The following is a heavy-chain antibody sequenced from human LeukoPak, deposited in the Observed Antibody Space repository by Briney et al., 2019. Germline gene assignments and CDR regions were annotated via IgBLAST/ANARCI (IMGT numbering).Heavy chain of an antibody. CDR3: ARDSGGVGELFYYYVDV. V-gene: IGHV4-4*07. D-gene: IGHD3-10*01. CDR2: IYTSGST. CDR1: GGSLSSYY. J-gene: IGHJ6*03. Sequence: SETLSLTCTVSGGSLSSYYWSWIRQPAGKGLEWIGRIYTSGSTNYNPSLKSRVTMSVDTSKNQFSLKLSSVTAADTAVYYCARDSGGVGELFYYYVDVWGKGTTVTVSS.